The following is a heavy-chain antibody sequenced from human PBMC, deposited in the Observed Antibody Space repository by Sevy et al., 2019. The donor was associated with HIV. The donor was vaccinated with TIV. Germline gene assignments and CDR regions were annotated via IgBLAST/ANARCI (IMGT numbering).Heavy chain of an antibody. J-gene: IGHJ4*02. CDR1: GYTFTSYG. D-gene: IGHD1-26*01. CDR2: ISAYNGNT. Sequence: ASVQVSCKASGYTFTSYGISWVRQAPGQGLEWMGWISAYNGNTNYAQKLQGRVTTTTDTSTSTAYMELRSLRSDDTAVYYCVREPREGSYYFDYWGQGTLVTVSS. V-gene: IGHV1-18*04. CDR3: VREPREGSYYFDY.